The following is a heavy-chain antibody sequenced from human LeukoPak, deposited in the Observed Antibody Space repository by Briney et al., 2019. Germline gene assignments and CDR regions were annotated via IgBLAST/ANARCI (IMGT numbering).Heavy chain of an antibody. J-gene: IGHJ4*02. V-gene: IGHV1-2*06. D-gene: IGHD3-10*01. CDR1: GYTFTDYY. Sequence: ASVKVSCKASGYTFTDYYMHWERQAPGQGLEWMGRISPKSGGTNYAQKFQGRVTMTRDTSITTAYMELSRLRSDDTAVYYCARGKADRWFGDLDWGQGTLVTVSS. CDR2: ISPKSGGT. CDR3: ARGKADRWFGDLD.